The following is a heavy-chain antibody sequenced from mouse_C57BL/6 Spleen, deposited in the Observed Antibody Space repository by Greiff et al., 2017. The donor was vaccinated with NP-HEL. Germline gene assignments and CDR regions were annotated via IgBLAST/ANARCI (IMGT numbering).Heavy chain of an antibody. CDR1: GFSLTRYG. CDR3: AKRDGSSWYFDV. J-gene: IGHJ1*03. V-gene: IGHV2-4*01. Sequence: VKLVESGPGLVQPSQSLSITCTVSGFSLTRYGVHWVRQPPGKGLEWLGVIWSGGSTDYNAAFISRLSISKDNSKSQVFFKMNSLQADDTAIYYCAKRDGSSWYFDVWGTGTTVTVSS. D-gene: IGHD1-1*01. CDR2: IWSGGST.